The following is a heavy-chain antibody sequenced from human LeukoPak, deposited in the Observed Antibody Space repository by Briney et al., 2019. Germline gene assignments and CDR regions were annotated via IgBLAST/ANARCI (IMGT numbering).Heavy chain of an antibody. CDR3: ARVDGDYFGWFDP. J-gene: IGHJ5*02. CDR1: GGSFSGYY. V-gene: IGHV4-34*01. Sequence: PSETLSLTCAVYGGSFSGYYWSWIRQPPGKGLEWIGEMNHSGSTNYNPSLKSRVTISVDTSKNQFSPKLSSVTAADTGVYYCARVDGDYFGWFDPWGQGTLVTVSS. CDR2: MNHSGST. D-gene: IGHD4-17*01.